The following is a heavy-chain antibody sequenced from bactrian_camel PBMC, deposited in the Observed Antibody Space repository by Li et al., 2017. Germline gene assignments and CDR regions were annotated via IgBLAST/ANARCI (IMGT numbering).Heavy chain of an antibody. CDR3: ARGSGNSWRPFH. J-gene: IGHJ4*01. V-gene: IGHV3S53*01. Sequence: HVQLVESGGGSVEAGGSLTLSCALSGDTVSSTDMGWFRQAPGKEREGVASIDKTGSPTYTYSVMGRFTISRDNAKNTVYLQMDSLKSEDTALYYCARGSGNSWRPFHWGQGTQVTV. CDR2: IDKTGSP. D-gene: IGHD6*01. CDR1: GDTVSSTD.